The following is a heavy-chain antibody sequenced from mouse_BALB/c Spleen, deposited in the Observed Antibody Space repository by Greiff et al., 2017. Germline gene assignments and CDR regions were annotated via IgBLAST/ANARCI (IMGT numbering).Heavy chain of an antibody. CDR2: IWGDGST. Sequence: QVQLQQSGPGLVAPSQSLSITCTVSGFSLTGYGVNWVRQPPGKGLEWLGMIWGDGSTDYNSALKSRLSISKDNSKSQVFLKMNSLQTDETARYYCARDRGKDDCPWFAYWGQGTLVTVSA. CDR1: GFSLTGYG. D-gene: IGHD2-4*01. J-gene: IGHJ3*01. CDR3: ARDRGKDDCPWFAY. V-gene: IGHV2-6-7*01.